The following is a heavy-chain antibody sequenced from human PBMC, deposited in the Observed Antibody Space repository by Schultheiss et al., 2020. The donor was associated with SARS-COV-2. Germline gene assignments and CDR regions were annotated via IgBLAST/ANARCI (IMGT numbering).Heavy chain of an antibody. D-gene: IGHD3-3*01. CDR2: IKQDGSEK. CDR3: ARASTTYDFGAEGYYGMDV. V-gene: IGHV3-7*01. CDR1: GFTFSSYG. J-gene: IGHJ6*02. Sequence: GGSLRLSCAASGFTFSSYGMHWVRQAPGKGLEWVANIKQDGSEKYYVDSVKGRFTISRDNSKNTLYLQMNSLRAEDTAVYYCARASTTYDFGAEGYYGMDVWGQGTTVTVSS.